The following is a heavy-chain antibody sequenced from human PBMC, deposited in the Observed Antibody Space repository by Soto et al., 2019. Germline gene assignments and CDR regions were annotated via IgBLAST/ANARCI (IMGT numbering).Heavy chain of an antibody. CDR2: IYYSGST. Sequence: PSETLSLTCTVSGGSISSGGYYWSWIRQHPGKGLEWIGYIYYSGSTYYNPSLKSRVTISVDTSKNQSSLKLSSVTAADTAVYYCAREGHKWLRRYGMDVWGQGTTVTVSS. J-gene: IGHJ6*02. CDR1: GGSISSGGYY. V-gene: IGHV4-31*03. CDR3: AREGHKWLRRYGMDV. D-gene: IGHD5-12*01.